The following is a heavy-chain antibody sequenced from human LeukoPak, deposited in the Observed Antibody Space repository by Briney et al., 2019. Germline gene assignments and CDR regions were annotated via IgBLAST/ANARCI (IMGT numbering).Heavy chain of an antibody. V-gene: IGHV4-39*01. CDR1: GGSISSSSYY. J-gene: IGHJ4*02. D-gene: IGHD3-3*01. Sequence: SETLSLTCTVSGGSISSSSYYWGWIRQPPGKGLEWIGSIYYSGSTYYNPSLKSRVTISVDTSKNQFSLKLSSVTAADTAVYYRASHYLKTPYTIFGVELDYWGQGTLVTVSS. CDR2: IYYSGST. CDR3: ASHYLKTPYTIFGVELDY.